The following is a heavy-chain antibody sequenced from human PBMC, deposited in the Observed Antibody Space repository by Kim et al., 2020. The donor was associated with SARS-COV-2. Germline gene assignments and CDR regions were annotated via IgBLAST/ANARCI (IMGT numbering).Heavy chain of an antibody. D-gene: IGHD2-15*01. CDR3: ARIYSSNFYLDV. J-gene: IGHJ6*03. V-gene: IGHV4-39*01. Sequence: YYTPTHKSRVTRSADTSKRQFSLRLSSVAAADTAVYYCARIYSSNFYLDVWGKGTSVTVSS.